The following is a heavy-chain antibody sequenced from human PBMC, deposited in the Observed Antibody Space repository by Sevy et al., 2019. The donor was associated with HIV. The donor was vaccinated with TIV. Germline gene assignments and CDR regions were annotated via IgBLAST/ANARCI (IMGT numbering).Heavy chain of an antibody. CDR3: AKDGGYSSGWYELGDFDL. CDR1: GFTFMNYW. Sequence: GGSLRLSCVVSGFTFMNYWMHWVRQAPGKGLEWVSAISGSGGSTYYADSVKGRFTISRDNSKNTLYLQMNSLRAEDTAVYYCAKDGGYSSGWYELGDFDLWGRGTLVTVSS. D-gene: IGHD6-19*01. J-gene: IGHJ2*01. CDR2: ISGSGGST. V-gene: IGHV3-23*01.